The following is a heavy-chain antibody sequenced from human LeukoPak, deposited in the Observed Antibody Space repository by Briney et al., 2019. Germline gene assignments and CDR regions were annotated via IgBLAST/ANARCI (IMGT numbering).Heavy chain of an antibody. CDR1: GFTFSSYS. Sequence: GGSLRLSCAASGFTFSSYSMNWVRQAPGKGLEWVSSISSSSSYIYYADSVKGRFTISRDNAKNSQYLQMNSLRAEDTAVYYCARAIMGYCSGGSCYVADYWGQGTLVTVSS. CDR2: ISSSSSYI. V-gene: IGHV3-21*01. CDR3: ARAIMGYCSGGSCYVADY. J-gene: IGHJ4*02. D-gene: IGHD2-15*01.